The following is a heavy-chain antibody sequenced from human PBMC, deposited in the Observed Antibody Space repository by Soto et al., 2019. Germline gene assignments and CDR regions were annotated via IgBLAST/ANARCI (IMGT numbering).Heavy chain of an antibody. D-gene: IGHD1-7*01. Sequence: GGSLRLSCAASGFTFSSYAMHWVRQAPGKGLEWVAVISYDGSNKYYADSVKGRFTISRDNSKNTLYLQMNSLRAEDTAVYYCARDKRGLNWNYDGYYFDYWGQGTLVTVSS. CDR2: ISYDGSNK. CDR3: ARDKRGLNWNYDGYYFDY. J-gene: IGHJ4*02. V-gene: IGHV3-30-3*01. CDR1: GFTFSSYA.